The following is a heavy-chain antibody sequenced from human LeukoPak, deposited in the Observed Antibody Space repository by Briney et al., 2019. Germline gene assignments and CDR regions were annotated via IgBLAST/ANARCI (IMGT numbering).Heavy chain of an antibody. CDR3: ARAHSSSSGSFDY. CDR2: IIPILGIA. V-gene: IGHV1-69*02. Sequence: GASVKVSCKASGGTFSSYTISWVRQAPGQGLEWMGRIIPILGIANYAQKFQGRVTITRNTSISTAYMELSSLRSEDTAVYYCARAHSSSSGSFDYWGQGTLVTVSS. D-gene: IGHD6-13*01. CDR1: GGTFSSYT. J-gene: IGHJ4*02.